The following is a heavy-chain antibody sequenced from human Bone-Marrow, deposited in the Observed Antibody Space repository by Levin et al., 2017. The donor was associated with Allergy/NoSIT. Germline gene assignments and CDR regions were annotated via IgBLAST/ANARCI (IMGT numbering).Heavy chain of an antibody. CDR2: ISSSSSYI. Sequence: GGSLRLSCAASGFTFSTYSMNWVRQAPGKGLEWVSSISSSSSYIYYADSVKGRFTISRDNAKNSLYLQMNSLRAEDTAVYYCARDPGETVTPFDYWGQGTLVTVSS. J-gene: IGHJ4*02. CDR1: GFTFSTYS. D-gene: IGHD4-17*01. V-gene: IGHV3-21*01. CDR3: ARDPGETVTPFDY.